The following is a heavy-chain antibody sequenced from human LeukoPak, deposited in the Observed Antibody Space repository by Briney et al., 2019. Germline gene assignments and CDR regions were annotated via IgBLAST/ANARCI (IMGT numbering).Heavy chain of an antibody. Sequence: GGSLRLSCAASGFTVSSNYMSWVRQAPGKGLEWVSVIYSGGSTYYADSVKGRFTISRDIAKNTLYLQMNSLRAEDTGVYYCAKDHYWSIDYWGRGTLVTVSS. J-gene: IGHJ4*02. CDR1: GFTVSSNY. V-gene: IGHV3-53*01. CDR3: AKDHYWSIDY. D-gene: IGHD3-3*01. CDR2: IYSGGST.